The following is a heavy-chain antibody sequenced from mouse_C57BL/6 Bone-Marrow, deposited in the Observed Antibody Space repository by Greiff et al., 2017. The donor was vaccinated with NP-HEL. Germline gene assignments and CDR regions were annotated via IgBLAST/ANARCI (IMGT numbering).Heavy chain of an antibody. CDR3: ARHRATVVAPWFDV. Sequence: EVKLVESGGDLVKPGGSLKLSCAASGFTFSSYGMSWVRQTPDKRLEWVATISSGGSYTYYPDSVKGRFTISRDNAKNTLYRQMSSLKSEDTAMYYGARHRATVVAPWFDVWGTGTTVTVSS. CDR2: ISSGGSYT. V-gene: IGHV5-6*01. D-gene: IGHD1-1*01. CDR1: GFTFSSYG. J-gene: IGHJ1*03.